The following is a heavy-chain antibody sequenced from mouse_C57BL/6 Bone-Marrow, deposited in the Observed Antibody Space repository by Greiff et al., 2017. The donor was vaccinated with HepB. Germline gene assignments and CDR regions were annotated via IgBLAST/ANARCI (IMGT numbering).Heavy chain of an antibody. J-gene: IGHJ2*01. V-gene: IGHV5-17*01. D-gene: IGHD4-1*01. CDR1: GFTFSDYG. CDR3: ARTGTSGYYFDY. Sequence: EVQRVESGGGLVKPGGSLKLSCAASGFTFSDYGMHWVRQAPEKGLEWVAYISSGSSTIYYADTVKGRFTISRYNAKNTLFLQMTSLRSEDTAMYYCARTGTSGYYFDYWGQGTTLTVSS. CDR2: ISSGSSTI.